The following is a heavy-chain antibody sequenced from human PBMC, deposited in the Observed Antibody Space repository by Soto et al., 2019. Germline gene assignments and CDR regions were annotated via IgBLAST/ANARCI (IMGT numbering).Heavy chain of an antibody. CDR3: ARGFIGVEDYYYYYYMDV. Sequence: SETLSLTCTVSGDSISSNYWSWIRQPPGKGLEWIGYIYHGGSTNYNPSLKSRVTISVDTSKNQFSLKLSSVTAADTAVYYCARGFIGVEDYYYYYYMDVWGKGTTVTVSS. CDR1: GDSISSNY. D-gene: IGHD2-15*01. J-gene: IGHJ6*03. CDR2: IYHGGST. V-gene: IGHV4-59*01.